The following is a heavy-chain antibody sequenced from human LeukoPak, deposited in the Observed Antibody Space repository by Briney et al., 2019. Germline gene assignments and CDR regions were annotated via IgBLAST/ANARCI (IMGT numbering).Heavy chain of an antibody. V-gene: IGHV3-9*01. CDR1: GFSFDDYA. CDR3: TKDVADYVWGDYRHFDM. J-gene: IGHJ4*02. Sequence: GATLRLFCAASGFSFDDYAMHWVRQSQRKGLEWVAGITWNSDFTALADSVKGRFTISRDNANNSVYLHMNTLTPDDTAVYYCTKDVADYVWGDYRHFDMWGQGTLVTVSA. CDR2: ITWNSDFT. D-gene: IGHD3-16*02.